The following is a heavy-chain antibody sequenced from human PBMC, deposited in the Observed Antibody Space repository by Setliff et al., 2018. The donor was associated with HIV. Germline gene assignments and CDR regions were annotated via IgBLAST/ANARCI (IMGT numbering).Heavy chain of an antibody. V-gene: IGHV1-18*04. Sequence: ASVKVSCKASGYTFTAYGITWVRQAPGQGLEWMGWMSAYSGDTKYAQKIQGSVNMTRDTSTDTAYVELRSLRFDDTALYYCVRGYYYDKTGYGTFDIWGQGTVVTVSS. CDR3: VRGYYYDKTGYGTFDI. J-gene: IGHJ3*02. D-gene: IGHD3-22*01. CDR2: MSAYSGDT. CDR1: GYTFTAYG.